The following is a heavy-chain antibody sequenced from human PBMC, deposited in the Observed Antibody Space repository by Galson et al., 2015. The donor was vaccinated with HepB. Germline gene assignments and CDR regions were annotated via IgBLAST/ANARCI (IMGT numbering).Heavy chain of an antibody. CDR2: ISAYNGNT. CDR1: GYTFTSYG. V-gene: IGHV1-18*04. Sequence: SCKASGYTFTSYGISWVRQAPGQGLEWMRWISAYNGNTNYAQKLQGRVTMTTDTSTSTAYMELRSLRSDDTAVYYCARGVAAAGLYYGMDVWGQGTTVTVSS. D-gene: IGHD6-13*01. CDR3: ARGVAAAGLYYGMDV. J-gene: IGHJ6*02.